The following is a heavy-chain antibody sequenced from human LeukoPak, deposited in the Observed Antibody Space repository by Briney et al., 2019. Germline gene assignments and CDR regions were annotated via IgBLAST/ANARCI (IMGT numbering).Heavy chain of an antibody. CDR2: FDPEDGET. D-gene: IGHD3-22*01. Sequence: ASVKVSCKVSGYTLTELSMHWVRQAPGKGLEWMGGFDPEDGETIYAQKFQGRVTMTTDTSTSTAYMELRSLRSDDTAVYYCARDPTQYYYDSSGYYYSDYWGQGTLVTVSS. J-gene: IGHJ4*02. CDR3: ARDPTQYYYDSSGYYYSDY. V-gene: IGHV1-24*01. CDR1: GYTLTELS.